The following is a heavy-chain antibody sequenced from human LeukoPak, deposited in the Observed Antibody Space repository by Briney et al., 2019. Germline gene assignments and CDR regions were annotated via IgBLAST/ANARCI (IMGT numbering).Heavy chain of an antibody. CDR2: ISGSGGST. J-gene: IGHJ4*02. Sequence: GGSLRLSCAASGFTFSSYAMSWVRQAPGKGLEWVSAISGSGGSTYYADSVKGRFTISRDNSKNTLYLRMNSLRAEDTAVYYCAKVGPSHYDSSGYFGSYYFDYWGQGTLVTVSS. D-gene: IGHD3-22*01. CDR3: AKVGPSHYDSSGYFGSYYFDY. CDR1: GFTFSSYA. V-gene: IGHV3-23*01.